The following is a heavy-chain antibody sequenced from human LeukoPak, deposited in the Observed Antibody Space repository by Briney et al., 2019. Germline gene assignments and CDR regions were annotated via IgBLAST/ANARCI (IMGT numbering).Heavy chain of an antibody. V-gene: IGHV4-59*08. CDR2: FYYSGST. CDR1: GGSISSYY. CDR3: ARHKYTSSWHFDT. J-gene: IGHJ5*02. D-gene: IGHD6-13*01. Sequence: PSETLSLTCTVSGGSISSYYWSWIRQPPGKGLEWIGDFYYSGSTNYNPSLKSRVTISVDTSKNLFSLKLSSVTATDTAIYYCARHKYTSSWHFDTWGQGTLVTVSS.